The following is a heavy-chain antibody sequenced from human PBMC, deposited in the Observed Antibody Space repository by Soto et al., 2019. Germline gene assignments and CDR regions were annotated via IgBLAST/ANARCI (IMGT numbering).Heavy chain of an antibody. J-gene: IGHJ4*02. D-gene: IGHD5-12*01. V-gene: IGHV3-30-3*01. CDR2: ISYDGSNK. Sequence: PGRSLRLSCAASGFTFSSYAMHWVRQAPGKGLEWVAVISYDGSNKYYADSVKGRFTISRDNTKNTLYLQMNSLRVDDTAMYYCVREPWGFSGSWYDYWGQGTLVTVSS. CDR3: VREPWGFSGSWYDY. CDR1: GFTFSSYA.